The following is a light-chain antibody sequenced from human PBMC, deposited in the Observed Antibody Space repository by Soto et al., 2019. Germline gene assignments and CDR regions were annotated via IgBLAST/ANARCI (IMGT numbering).Light chain of an antibody. V-gene: IGKV3-20*01. J-gene: IGKJ4*01. CDR1: RSVRSNF. CDR3: QPYGNAPLA. CDR2: GAS. Sequence: EVVLTQSPGTMSLSPGERSSRSGMASRSVRSNFLAWYHQRPGRATRLLIYGASSRATDITDRFSGSVSGTDFTITISRVEPEDFGVYYCQPYGNAPLAVGGGTKVDIK.